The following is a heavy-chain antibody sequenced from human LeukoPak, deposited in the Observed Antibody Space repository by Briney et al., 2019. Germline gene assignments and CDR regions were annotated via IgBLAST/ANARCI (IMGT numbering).Heavy chain of an antibody. CDR2: IIPILGIA. CDR1: GGTFSSYT. D-gene: IGHD2-2*01. J-gene: IGHJ4*02. Sequence: SVKVSCEASGGTFSSYTISWVRQAPGQGLEWMGWIIPILGIANYAQKFQGRVTITADKSTSTAYMELSSLRSEDTAVYYCASELVPAAPYYFDYWGQGTLVTVSS. V-gene: IGHV1-69*10. CDR3: ASELVPAAPYYFDY.